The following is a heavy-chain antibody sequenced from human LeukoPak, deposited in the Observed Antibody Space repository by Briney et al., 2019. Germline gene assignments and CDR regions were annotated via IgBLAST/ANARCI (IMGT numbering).Heavy chain of an antibody. CDR3: ATSDGHLDN. CDR2: ITGNSNTM. V-gene: IGHV3-48*01. CDR1: GFNFNIYS. Sequence: GGSLRLSCTASGFNFNIYSMNWVRRAPGRGLDWISYITGNSNTMYYADSVKGRFTISRDNAKNSLYLQMNNLRAEDTAVYYCATSDGHLDNWGQGTLVTVSA. J-gene: IGHJ4*02.